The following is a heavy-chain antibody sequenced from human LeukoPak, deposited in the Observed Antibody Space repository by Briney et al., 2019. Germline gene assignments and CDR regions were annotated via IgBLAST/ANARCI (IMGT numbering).Heavy chain of an antibody. Sequence: SETLSLTCTVSGGSINSYDWSWIRQPPGKGLEWLGYVYYTGSTNYNPSLKGRVTISLHTSKNQFSLNVSSVTAADTAVYYCARGGDGYKSPWFDPWGRGTLVTVSS. CDR1: GGSINSYD. J-gene: IGHJ5*02. D-gene: IGHD5-24*01. V-gene: IGHV4-59*01. CDR3: ARGGDGYKSPWFDP. CDR2: VYYTGST.